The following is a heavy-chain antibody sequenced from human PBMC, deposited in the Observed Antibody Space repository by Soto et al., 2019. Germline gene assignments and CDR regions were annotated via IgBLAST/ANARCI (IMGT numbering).Heavy chain of an antibody. J-gene: IGHJ4*02. Sequence: ASVKVSCKASGYTFTSYYMHWVRQAPGQGLEWMGIINPSGGSTSYAQKFQGRVTMTRDTSTSTAYMELSSLRSEDTAVYYCAAEYYYGSSDPKGRIDWGQGTLVTVS. V-gene: IGHV1-46*01. CDR1: GYTFTSYY. D-gene: IGHD3-22*01. CDR2: INPSGGST. CDR3: AAEYYYGSSDPKGRID.